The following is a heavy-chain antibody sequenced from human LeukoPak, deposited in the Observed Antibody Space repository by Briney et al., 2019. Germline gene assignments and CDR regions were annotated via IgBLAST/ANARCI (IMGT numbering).Heavy chain of an antibody. V-gene: IGHV1-18*01. CDR1: GYTFTSYG. CDR2: ISAYNGNT. D-gene: IGHD2-15*01. CDR3: ARGVAGHSAFYDY. Sequence: ASVKVSCKASGYTFTSYGISWVRQAPGQGLEWMGWISAYNGNTNYAQKFQGRVTITADESTSTAYMELSSLRSEDTAVYYCARGVAGHSAFYDYWGQGTLVTVSS. J-gene: IGHJ4*02.